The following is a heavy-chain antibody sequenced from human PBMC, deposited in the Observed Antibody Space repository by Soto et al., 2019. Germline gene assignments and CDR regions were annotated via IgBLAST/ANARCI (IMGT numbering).Heavy chain of an antibody. J-gene: IGHJ4*02. CDR3: ARDLPAIAARPGVDY. CDR1: AGTFSSYT. V-gene: IGHV1-69*08. CDR2: IIPILGIA. Sequence: QVQLVQSGAEVKKPGSSVKVSCKASAGTFSSYTISWVRQAPGQGLEWMGRIIPILGIANYAQKFQGRVTITADKSTSTAYMELSRLRSEDTAVYYCARDLPAIAARPGVDYWGQGTLVTVSS. D-gene: IGHD6-6*01.